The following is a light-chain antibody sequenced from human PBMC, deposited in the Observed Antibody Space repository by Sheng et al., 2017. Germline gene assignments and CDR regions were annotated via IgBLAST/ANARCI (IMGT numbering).Light chain of an antibody. CDR1: QSIRSW. CDR3: QQSFTTPWT. Sequence: DIQMTQSPSTLSASVGDRVTITCRASQSIRSWLAWYQQKPGKAPKLLIYAASSLQPGVPSRFSGSGSGTDFTLTISGLRPEDFAAYYCQQSFTTPWTFGEGTRVEIK. J-gene: IGKJ1*01. CDR2: AAS. V-gene: IGKV1-39*01.